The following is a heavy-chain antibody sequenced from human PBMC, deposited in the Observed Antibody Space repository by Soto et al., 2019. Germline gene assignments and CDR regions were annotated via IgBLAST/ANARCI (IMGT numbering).Heavy chain of an antibody. D-gene: IGHD3-3*01. Sequence: SVKVSCKASGGTFSSYAISWVRQAPGQGLEWMGGIIPIFGTANYAQKFQGRVTITADKSTSAAYMELSSLRSEDTAVYYCARGGTIFGVVMGYYYYGMDVWGQGTTVTVSS. J-gene: IGHJ6*02. CDR2: IIPIFGTA. CDR1: GGTFSSYA. V-gene: IGHV1-69*06. CDR3: ARGGTIFGVVMGYYYYGMDV.